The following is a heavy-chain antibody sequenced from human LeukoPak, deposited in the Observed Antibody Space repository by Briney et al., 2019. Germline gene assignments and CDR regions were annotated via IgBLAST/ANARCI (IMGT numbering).Heavy chain of an antibody. Sequence: SETLSLTCTVSGGSISSYYWSWIRQPPGKGLEWTGYIYYSGNTNYNPSLKSRVTISVDTSKNQFSLKLSSVTAADTAVYYCARYYCSSTICSHFDYWGQGTLVTVSS. D-gene: IGHD2-2*01. CDR2: IYYSGNT. V-gene: IGHV4-59*01. J-gene: IGHJ4*02. CDR3: ARYYCSSTICSHFDY. CDR1: GGSISSYY.